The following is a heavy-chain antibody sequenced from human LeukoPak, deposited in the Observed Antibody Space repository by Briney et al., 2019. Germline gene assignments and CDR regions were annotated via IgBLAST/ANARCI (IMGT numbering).Heavy chain of an antibody. CDR3: ARDIGAEWFDP. V-gene: IGHV3-23*01. D-gene: IGHD3-16*01. CDR1: GFSFSNYA. J-gene: IGHJ5*02. Sequence: GGSLRLSCAASGFSFSNYAMSWVRQAPGKGLEWVSAISGSGGSTYYADSVKGRFTISRDNAKYSLYLQMNSLRAEDTAVYYCARDIGAEWFDPWGQGTLVTVSS. CDR2: ISGSGGST.